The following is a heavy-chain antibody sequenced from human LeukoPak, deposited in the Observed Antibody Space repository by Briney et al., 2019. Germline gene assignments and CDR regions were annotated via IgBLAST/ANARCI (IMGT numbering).Heavy chain of an antibody. CDR2: IYTSGST. J-gene: IGHJ5*02. CDR1: GGSISSYY. Sequence: SETLSLTCTVSGGSISSYYWSWIRQPAGKGLEWIGRIYTSGSTNYNPSLKSRVTISVDTSKNQFSLKLSSVTAADTAVYYCASVIVVVPAAIGGWFDPWGQGTLVTVSS. D-gene: IGHD2-2*01. CDR3: ASVIVVVPAAIGGWFDP. V-gene: IGHV4-4*07.